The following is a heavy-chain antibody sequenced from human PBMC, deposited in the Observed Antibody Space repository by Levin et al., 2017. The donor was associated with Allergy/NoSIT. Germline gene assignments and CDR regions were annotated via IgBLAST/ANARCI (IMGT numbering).Heavy chain of an antibody. V-gene: IGHV5-51*01. D-gene: IGHD3-16*01. J-gene: IGHJ6*03. CDR3: ARTLWGGYYDYYYMDV. Sequence: GESLKISCKGSGYSFTSYWIGWVRQMPGKGLEWMGIIYPGDSDTRYSPSFQGQVTISADKSISTAYLQWSSLKASDTAMYYCARTLWGGYYDYYYMDVWGKGTTVTVSS. CDR2: IYPGDSDT. CDR1: GYSFTSYW.